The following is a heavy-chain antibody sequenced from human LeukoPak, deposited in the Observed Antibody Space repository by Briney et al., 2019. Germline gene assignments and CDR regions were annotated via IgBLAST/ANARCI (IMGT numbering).Heavy chain of an antibody. D-gene: IGHD2-8*01. CDR2: IIDTGSTNYNTGST. J-gene: IGHJ4*02. Sequence: PSETLSLTCAVYGESSIGYYWSWIRQPPGKGLEWIGEIIDTGSTNYNTGSTNYNPSLKSRVTLSVVTSTNQFSLKLSSVTAADTAVYYCARVSGFCGDGVCRFDYWGQGTVVTVSP. CDR3: ARVSGFCGDGVCRFDY. CDR1: GESSIGYY. V-gene: IGHV4-34*01.